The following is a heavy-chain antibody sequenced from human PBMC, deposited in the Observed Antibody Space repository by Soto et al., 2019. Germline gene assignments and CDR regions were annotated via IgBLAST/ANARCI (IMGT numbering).Heavy chain of an antibody. CDR1: GLTFSIYR. D-gene: IGHD1-7*01. V-gene: IGHV3-7*01. CDR2: INQDGSQK. CDR3: ARWNYAFDL. J-gene: IGHJ2*01. Sequence: EVQVVESGGGLVQPGGSLRLSCEASGLTFSIYRMTWVRRAPGKGLECVGNINQDGSQKDYVDSVTGRFTVSRDNAKNSLYLQMNSLRAEDTAVYYCARWNYAFDLWGRGTLVTVSS.